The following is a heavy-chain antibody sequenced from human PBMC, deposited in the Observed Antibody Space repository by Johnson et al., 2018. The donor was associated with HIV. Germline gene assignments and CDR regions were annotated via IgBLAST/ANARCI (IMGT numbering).Heavy chain of an antibody. CDR2: INAGGDT. Sequence: VQLVESGGGLVKPGGSLRLSCVASGFTFSDYYMSWIRQAPGKGLEWVSVINAGGDTYYADSVKGRFTISRDNSKNTLYLQMNSLRVEDTAVYYCAKGADYADYEGAVGGVWGQGTMVTVSS. V-gene: IGHV3-66*01. D-gene: IGHD4-17*01. CDR3: AKGADYADYEGAVGGV. J-gene: IGHJ3*01. CDR1: GFTFSDYY.